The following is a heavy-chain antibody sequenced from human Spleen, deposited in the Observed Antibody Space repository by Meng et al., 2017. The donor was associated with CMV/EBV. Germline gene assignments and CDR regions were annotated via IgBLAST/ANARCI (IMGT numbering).Heavy chain of an antibody. Sequence: GGSLRLSCAASGFTFSSSSMNWVRQAPGKGLEWVSYLSFSGSTGYYADSVRGRFTISRDNAKNSLYLQMNSLRAEDTAMYYCARYNEGLFDYWGQGTLVTVSS. CDR1: GFTFSSSS. J-gene: IGHJ4*02. V-gene: IGHV3-48*04. D-gene: IGHD1-14*01. CDR3: ARYNEGLFDY. CDR2: LSFSGSTG.